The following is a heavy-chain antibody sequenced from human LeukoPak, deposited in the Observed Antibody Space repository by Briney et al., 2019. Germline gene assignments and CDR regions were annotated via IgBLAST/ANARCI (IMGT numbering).Heavy chain of an antibody. D-gene: IGHD3-10*01. J-gene: IGHJ6*02. CDR3: ARGGTLVQGVTILYGMDV. CDR2: MNPNSGNT. CDR1: GYSFSTFD. V-gene: IGHV1-8*01. Sequence: ASLKVSCKTSGYSFSTFDINWVRQATGQGLEWMGWMNPNSGNTNYAQKFQGGLTMTRDTSISTAYMELSSLRSEDTAVYYCARGGTLVQGVTILYGMDVWGQGTTVTVSS.